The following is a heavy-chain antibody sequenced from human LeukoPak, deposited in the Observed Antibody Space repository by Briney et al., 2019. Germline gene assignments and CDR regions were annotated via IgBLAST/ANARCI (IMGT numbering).Heavy chain of an antibody. CDR1: GGSISSSSYY. V-gene: IGHV4-39*01. CDR3: ASFSSGWYYFDY. Sequence: SETLSLTCTVSGGSISSSSYYWGWIRQPPGKGLEWIGSTYYSGSTYYNPSLKSRVTISVDTSKNQFSLKLSSVTAADTAVYYCASFSSGWYYFDYWGQGTLVTVSS. D-gene: IGHD6-19*01. CDR2: TYYSGST. J-gene: IGHJ4*02.